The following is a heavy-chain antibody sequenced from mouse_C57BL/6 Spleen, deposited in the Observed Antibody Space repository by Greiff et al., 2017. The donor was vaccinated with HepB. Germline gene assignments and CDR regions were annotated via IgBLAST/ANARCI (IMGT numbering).Heavy chain of an antibody. CDR3: AREDSNFRFYAMDY. J-gene: IGHJ4*01. CDR2: ISSGGSYT. CDR1: GFTFSSYG. V-gene: IGHV5-6*01. Sequence: EVMLVESGGDLVKPGGSLKLSCAASGFTFSSYGMSWVRQTPDKRLEWVATISSGGSYTYYPDSVKGRFTISRDNAKNTLYLQMSSLKSEDTAMYYCAREDSNFRFYAMDYWGQGTSVTVSS. D-gene: IGHD2-5*01.